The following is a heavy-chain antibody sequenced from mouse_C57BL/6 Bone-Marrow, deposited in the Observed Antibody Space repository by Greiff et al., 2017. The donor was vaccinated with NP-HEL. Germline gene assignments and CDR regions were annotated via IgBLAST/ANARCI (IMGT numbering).Heavy chain of an antibody. CDR1: GYTFTSYW. J-gene: IGHJ2*01. V-gene: IGHV1-64*01. Sequence: QVQLQQPGAELVKPGASVKLSCKASGYTFTSYWMHWVKQRPGQGLEWIGMIHPNSGSTNYNEKFKSKATLTVDKSSSTAYMQLSSLTSEDSAVYYGSREGAYGKDYRGQGTTLTVSS. CDR2: IHPNSGST. CDR3: SREGAYGKDY. D-gene: IGHD2-1*01.